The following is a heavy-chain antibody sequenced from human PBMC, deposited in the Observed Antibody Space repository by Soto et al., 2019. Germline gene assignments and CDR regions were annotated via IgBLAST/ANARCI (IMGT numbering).Heavy chain of an antibody. CDR3: ARASGSSSIAARGGNWCDP. Sequence: QVQLVQSGAEVKKPGASVKVSCTASGYTFTGYYMHWVRQAPGQGLEWVGWINPNSGGTNYAQKCQGWVTMTRDTSVSTAYMELSRLRSDDTAVYYCARASGSSSIAARGGNWCDPWGQGTLVTVSS. CDR1: GYTFTGYY. J-gene: IGHJ5*02. D-gene: IGHD6-6*01. V-gene: IGHV1-2*04. CDR2: INPNSGGT.